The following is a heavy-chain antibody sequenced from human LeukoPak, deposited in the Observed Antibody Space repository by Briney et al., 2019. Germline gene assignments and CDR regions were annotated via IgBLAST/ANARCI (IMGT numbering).Heavy chain of an antibody. V-gene: IGHV1-46*01. Sequence: ASVKVSCKASGYTFTSYYMHWVRQAPGQGLEWMGIINPSGGSTSYAQKFQGRVTMTRDMSTSTVYMELSSLRSEDTAVYYCAREMYYDILTGNLYWYFDLWGRGTLVTVSS. D-gene: IGHD3-9*01. CDR1: GYTFTSYY. CDR2: INPSGGST. J-gene: IGHJ2*01. CDR3: AREMYYDILTGNLYWYFDL.